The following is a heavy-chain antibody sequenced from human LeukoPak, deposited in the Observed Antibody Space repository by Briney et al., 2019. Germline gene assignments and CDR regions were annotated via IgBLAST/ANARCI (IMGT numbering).Heavy chain of an antibody. CDR3: ARQPSSWFTSFDS. Sequence: SSETLSLTCAVSGGSLSSYFWSWIRQPPGKGLEWIAYIHYSGSTNYNPSLKSRVTISVDTSKNQFPLKLSSVTAADTAVYYCARQPSSWFTSFDSWGQGTLVTVSS. J-gene: IGHJ4*02. CDR1: GGSLSSYF. CDR2: IHYSGST. D-gene: IGHD6-13*01. V-gene: IGHV4-59*01.